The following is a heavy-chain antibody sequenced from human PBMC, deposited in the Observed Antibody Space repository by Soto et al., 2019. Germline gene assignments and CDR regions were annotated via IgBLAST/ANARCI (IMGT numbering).Heavy chain of an antibody. J-gene: IGHJ4*02. Sequence: SVKVSCKASGGTCSVYAISCVLQSPVQWLEWMGGIIPIFGTANYAQKFQGRVTITADESTSTAYMELSSLRSEDTAVYYCATNQAGIAAAGTLYYFDYWGQGTLVTVSS. CDR3: ATNQAGIAAAGTLYYFDY. CDR2: IIPIFGTA. D-gene: IGHD6-13*01. V-gene: IGHV1-69*13. CDR1: GGTCSVYA.